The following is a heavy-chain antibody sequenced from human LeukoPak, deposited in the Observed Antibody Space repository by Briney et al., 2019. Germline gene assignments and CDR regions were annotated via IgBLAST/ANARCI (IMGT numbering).Heavy chain of an antibody. V-gene: IGHV4-4*09. CDR1: GGSLSSYY. Sequence: SSETLSLTCTVSGGSLSSYYWSWLRQPPGKGLEWIGYIYTSGSTNYNPSLKSRVTISVDTSKNQFSLKLSSVTAADTAVYYCARGADSNAFDIWGQGTMVTVSS. CDR3: ARGADSNAFDI. D-gene: IGHD2-21*01. J-gene: IGHJ3*02. CDR2: IYTSGST.